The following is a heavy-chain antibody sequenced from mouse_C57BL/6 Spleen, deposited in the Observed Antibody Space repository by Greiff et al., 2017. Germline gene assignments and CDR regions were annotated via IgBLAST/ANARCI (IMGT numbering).Heavy chain of an antibody. V-gene: IGHV2-2*01. Sequence: QVQLQQSGPGLVQPSQSLSITCTVSGFSLTSYGVHWVRQSPGKGLEWLGVIWSGGSTDYNAAFISRLSISKDNSKSQVFFKMNSLQADDTAIYYCASSTGPFAYWGQGTLVTVSA. J-gene: IGHJ3*01. CDR3: ASSTGPFAY. CDR1: GFSLTSYG. D-gene: IGHD4-1*02. CDR2: IWSGGST.